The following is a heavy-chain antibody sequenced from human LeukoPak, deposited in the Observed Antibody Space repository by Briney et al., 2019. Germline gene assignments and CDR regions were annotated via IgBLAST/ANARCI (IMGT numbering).Heavy chain of an antibody. CDR2: ISGSGGST. Sequence: GGSLRLSCAASGFTFSSYAMSWVRQAPGKGLEWVSAISGSGGSTYYADSVKGRFTISRDNSKNTLYLQMNSLRAGDTAVYYCAKAWYCSGGSCYSDYWGQGTLVTVSS. J-gene: IGHJ4*02. CDR1: GFTFSSYA. D-gene: IGHD2-15*01. CDR3: AKAWYCSGGSCYSDY. V-gene: IGHV3-23*01.